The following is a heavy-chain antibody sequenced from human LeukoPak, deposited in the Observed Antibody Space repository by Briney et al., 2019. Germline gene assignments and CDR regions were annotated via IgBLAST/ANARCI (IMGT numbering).Heavy chain of an antibody. CDR1: GFTVSSNY. CDR3: AGQEDSSSPDY. Sequence: GGSLRLSCVASGFTVSSNYMSWVRQAPGKGLEWVSIIYSGGSTYYADSVKGRFTISRDKSKNTLYLQMNSLRPEDTAVYYCAGQEDSSSPDYWGQGTLVTVSS. V-gene: IGHV3-66*02. CDR2: IYSGGST. J-gene: IGHJ4*02. D-gene: IGHD6-6*01.